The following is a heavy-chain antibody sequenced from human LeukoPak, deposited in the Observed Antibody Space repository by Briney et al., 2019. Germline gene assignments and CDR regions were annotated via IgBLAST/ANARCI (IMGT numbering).Heavy chain of an antibody. D-gene: IGHD2-15*01. V-gene: IGHV3-7*05. J-gene: IGHJ5*02. CDR3: ARISQRSFDP. CDR2: IKQDGVEQ. CDR1: GFTFSSYW. Sequence: GGSLRLSCAASGFTFSSYWMSWVRQAPGKGLEWVANIKQDGVEQYYVDSVEGRFTISRDNAKSSLFLQMNSLRAEDTAVYYCARISQRSFDPCGQGNLDTVSS.